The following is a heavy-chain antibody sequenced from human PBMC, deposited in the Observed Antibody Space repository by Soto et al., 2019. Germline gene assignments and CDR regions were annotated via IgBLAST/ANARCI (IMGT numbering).Heavy chain of an antibody. CDR2: ISGSGGST. CDR3: AKALDY. Sequence: GGSLRLSCTASGFTFTTYGMTWVRRTPGKGLEWVSAISGSGGSTYYADSVKGRFTISRDNSKNTLYLQMNSLRAEDTAVYYCAKALDYWRQGTLVTVSS. V-gene: IGHV3-23*01. CDR1: GFTFTTYG. J-gene: IGHJ4*02.